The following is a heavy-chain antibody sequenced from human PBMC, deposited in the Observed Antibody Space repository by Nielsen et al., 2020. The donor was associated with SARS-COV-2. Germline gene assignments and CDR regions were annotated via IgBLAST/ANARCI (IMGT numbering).Heavy chain of an antibody. CDR1: GFTVSSNY. D-gene: IGHD4-17*01. CDR3: ARVTVTDDWYFDL. V-gene: IGHV3-53*01. CDR2: IYSGGST. Sequence: GESLKISCAASGFTVSSNYMSWVRQAPGKGLEWVSVIYSGGSTYYADSVKGRFTISRDNSKNTLYLQMNSLRAEDTAVYYCARVTVTDDWYFDLWGRGTLVTVSS. J-gene: IGHJ2*01.